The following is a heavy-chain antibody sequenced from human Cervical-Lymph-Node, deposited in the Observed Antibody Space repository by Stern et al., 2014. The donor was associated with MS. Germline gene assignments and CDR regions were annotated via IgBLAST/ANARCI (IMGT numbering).Heavy chain of an antibody. D-gene: IGHD2-15*01. CDR1: GYTFTDYY. CDR2: INLKNGAT. CDR3: ARQGGGLDH. Sequence: VQLVESGAEVKKPGASVRVSCKASGYTFTDYYLHWVRQAPGQGLEWMGWINLKNGATNYAQKFQGRVTMTRDTSISTAYMDLRSLTSDDTAVFYCARQGGGLDHWGQGTLVTVSS. V-gene: IGHV1-2*02. J-gene: IGHJ4*02.